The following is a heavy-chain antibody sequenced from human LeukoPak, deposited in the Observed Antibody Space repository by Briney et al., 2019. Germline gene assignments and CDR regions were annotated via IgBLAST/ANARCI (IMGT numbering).Heavy chain of an antibody. J-gene: IGHJ5*02. D-gene: IGHD4-17*01. Sequence: GGSLRLSCAASGFTFSSYAMSWVRQAPGKGLEWVSAISGSGGSTYYADSVKGRFTISRDNSKNTLYLQMGSLRAEDMAVYFCARINRDGHGDYAADRWGQGTPVTVSS. CDR3: ARINRDGHGDYAADR. V-gene: IGHV3-23*01. CDR1: GFTFSSYA. CDR2: ISGSGGST.